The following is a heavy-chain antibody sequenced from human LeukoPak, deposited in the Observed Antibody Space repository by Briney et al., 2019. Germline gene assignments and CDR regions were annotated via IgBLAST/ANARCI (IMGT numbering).Heavy chain of an antibody. CDR2: ISAYNGNT. Sequence: ASVKVSCKASGYTFTSYGISWVRQAPGQGLEWMGWISAYNGNTNYAQKLQGRVTMTTDTSTSTAYMELRSPRSDDTAVYYCARSEYCSGGSCRYYYGMDVWGQGTTVTVSS. D-gene: IGHD2-15*01. CDR1: GYTFTSYG. CDR3: ARSEYCSGGSCRYYYGMDV. V-gene: IGHV1-18*01. J-gene: IGHJ6*02.